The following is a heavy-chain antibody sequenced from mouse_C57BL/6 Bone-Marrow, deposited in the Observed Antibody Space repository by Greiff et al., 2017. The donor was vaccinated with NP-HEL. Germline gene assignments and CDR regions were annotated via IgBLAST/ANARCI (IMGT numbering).Heavy chain of an antibody. D-gene: IGHD2-10*01. Sequence: QVQLKQSGAELARPGASVKLSCKASGYTFTSYGISWVKQRTGQGLEWIGEIYPRSGNTYYNEKFKGKATLTADKSSSTAYMELRSLTSEDSAVYFCARLTYYGNYDYAMDYWGQGTSVTVSS. CDR1: GYTFTSYG. CDR2: IYPRSGNT. CDR3: ARLTYYGNYDYAMDY. J-gene: IGHJ4*01. V-gene: IGHV1-81*01.